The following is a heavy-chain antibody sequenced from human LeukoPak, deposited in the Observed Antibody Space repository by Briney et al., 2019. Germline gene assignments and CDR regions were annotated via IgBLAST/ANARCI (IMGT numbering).Heavy chain of an antibody. Sequence: ASVKVSCKASGYTFTSYGISWVRQAPGQGLEWMGWISAYNGNTNHAQKFQGRVTMTTDTSTGTAYMELRSLRSDDTAVYYCARGKPGIAAAVSDYWGQGTLVTVSS. D-gene: IGHD6-13*01. J-gene: IGHJ4*02. V-gene: IGHV1-18*01. CDR2: ISAYNGNT. CDR1: GYTFTSYG. CDR3: ARGKPGIAAAVSDY.